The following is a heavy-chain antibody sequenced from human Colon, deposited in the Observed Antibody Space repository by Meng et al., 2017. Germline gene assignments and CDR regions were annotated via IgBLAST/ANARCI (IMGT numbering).Heavy chain of an antibody. CDR3: TTQPDVLLWFGELLTNDY. Sequence: GESLKISCAASGFTFSDAWMTCVRQAPGKGLEWVGRIKSKTDGGTTDYAAPVKGRFTISRDDSKNTLYLQMNSLKTEDTAVYYCTTQPDVLLWFGELLTNDYWGQGTLVTVSS. CDR2: IKSKTDGGTT. V-gene: IGHV3-15*01. CDR1: GFTFSDAW. D-gene: IGHD3-10*01. J-gene: IGHJ4*02.